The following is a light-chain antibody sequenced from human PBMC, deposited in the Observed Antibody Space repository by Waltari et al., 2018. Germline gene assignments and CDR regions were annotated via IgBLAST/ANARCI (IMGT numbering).Light chain of an antibody. Sequence: EIVLTQSPATLSLSPGERAPLSSRASQSVSTYLSWYKQKPGKAPRLLIYDASNRATRIPARFSGSGSGTDFTLTISSLEPEDFAFYYCQQRSNWPPRFTFGPGTKVDIK. J-gene: IGKJ3*01. CDR3: QQRSNWPPRFT. CDR2: DAS. V-gene: IGKV3-11*01. CDR1: QSVSTY.